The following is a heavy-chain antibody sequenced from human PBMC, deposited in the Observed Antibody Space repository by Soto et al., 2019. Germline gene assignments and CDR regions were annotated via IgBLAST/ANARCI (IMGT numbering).Heavy chain of an antibody. Sequence: QVQLEQSGAEVKKPGSSVKISCKASGGTLSDHGVSWLRQAPGQGLEWVGGTIPVFNTANYAPKFQGRVTITADNSTNIAYMELGSLRSDDTACYYCARGVYGSGNYYTGPSAFDIWGQGTLVIVSS. CDR3: ARGVYGSGNYYTGPSAFDI. V-gene: IGHV1-69*06. CDR1: GGTLSDHG. J-gene: IGHJ3*02. D-gene: IGHD3-10*01. CDR2: TIPVFNTA.